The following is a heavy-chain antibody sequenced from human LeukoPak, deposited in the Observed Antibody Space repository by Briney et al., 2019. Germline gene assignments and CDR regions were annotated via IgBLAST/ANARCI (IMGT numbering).Heavy chain of an antibody. D-gene: IGHD2-15*01. V-gene: IGHV4-34*01. CDR3: ARAVGYCSGGSCSLDY. J-gene: IGHJ4*02. Sequence: SETLSLTCVVYGGSFSGYYWSWIRQPPGKGLEWIGEINHSGSTNYNPSLKSRATISVDTSKNQFSLKLSSVTAADTAVYYCARAVGYCSGGSCSLDYWGQGTLVTVSS. CDR2: INHSGST. CDR1: GGSFSGYY.